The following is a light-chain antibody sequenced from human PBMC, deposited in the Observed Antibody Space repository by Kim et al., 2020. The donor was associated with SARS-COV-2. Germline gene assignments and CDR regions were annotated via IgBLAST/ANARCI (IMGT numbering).Light chain of an antibody. CDR1: DIGRKN. CDR2: RDA. J-gene: IGLJ2*01. Sequence: SVALGQTPRISCGGNDIGRKNVHWYQQKPGQAPVLVIYRDANRPAGIPDRFSGSNSGNTATLSIHGAQVDDDADYYCQVWDTSVVVFGGGTQLTVL. V-gene: IGLV3-9*01. CDR3: QVWDTSVVV.